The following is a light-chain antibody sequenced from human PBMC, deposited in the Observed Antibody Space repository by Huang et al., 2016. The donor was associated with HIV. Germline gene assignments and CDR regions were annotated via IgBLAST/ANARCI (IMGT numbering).Light chain of an antibody. CDR3: QQYNNWPYT. CDR2: GAS. Sequence: DTVMTQTPATLSVSPGARVTLSCRASQSVGSKLAWFQQKPGQAPRLLIHGASTRATGIPARCSGSGSGTEFTLTISSLQSEDFAVYYCQQYNNWPYTFGQGTKLEIK. CDR1: QSVGSK. J-gene: IGKJ2*01. V-gene: IGKV3-15*01.